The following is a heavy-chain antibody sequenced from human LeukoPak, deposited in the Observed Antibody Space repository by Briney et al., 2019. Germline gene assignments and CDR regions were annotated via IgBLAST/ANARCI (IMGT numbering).Heavy chain of an antibody. V-gene: IGHV4-59*08. J-gene: IGHJ5*02. CDR1: GGSISSYY. Sequence: SETLSLTCTVSGGSISSYYWSWIRQPPGKGLEWIGYIYYSGSTNYNPSLKSRVTISVDTSKNQFSLKLSSVTAADTAVYYWGKPLRITMVRGGEVNCFDPWGQGTLVHVSS. D-gene: IGHD3-10*01. CDR2: IYYSGST. CDR3: GKPLRITMVRGGEVNCFDP.